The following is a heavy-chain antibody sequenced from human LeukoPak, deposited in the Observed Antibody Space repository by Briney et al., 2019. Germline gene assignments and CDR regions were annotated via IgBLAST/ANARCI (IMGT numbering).Heavy chain of an antibody. CDR3: ARGPVMTTVTTHAMTQPHYYYYGMDV. CDR2: ISAYNGNT. V-gene: IGHV1-18*01. Sequence: ASVKVSCKASGYTFTSYGISWVRQAPGQGLEWMGWISAYNGNTNYAQKLQGRVTMTTDTSTSTAYMVLRSLRSDDTAVYYCARGPVMTTVTTHAMTQPHYYYYGMDVWGQGTTVTVSS. J-gene: IGHJ6*02. CDR1: GYTFTSYG. D-gene: IGHD4-17*01.